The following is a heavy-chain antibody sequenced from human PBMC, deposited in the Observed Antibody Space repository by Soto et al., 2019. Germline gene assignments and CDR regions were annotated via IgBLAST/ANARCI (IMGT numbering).Heavy chain of an antibody. D-gene: IGHD2-15*01. V-gene: IGHV1-3*01. CDR1: GYTFTSYA. Sequence: ASVKVSCKASGYTFTSYAMHWVRQAPGQRLEWMGWINAGNGNTKYSQKFQGRVTITRDTSASTAYMELSSLRSEDTAVYYCARDLGYCSGGCCYSLNWVVPWGQGTLVTVSS. CDR2: INAGNGNT. J-gene: IGHJ5*02. CDR3: ARDLGYCSGGCCYSLNWVVP.